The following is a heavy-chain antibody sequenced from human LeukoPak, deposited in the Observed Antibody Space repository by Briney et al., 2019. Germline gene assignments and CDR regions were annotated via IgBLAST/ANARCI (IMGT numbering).Heavy chain of an antibody. CDR2: IRYDGSNK. D-gene: IGHD3-22*01. J-gene: IGHJ1*01. Sequence: GGSLRLSCAASGFTFSSYGMHWVRQAPGKGLEWVAFIRYDGSNKYYADSVKGRFTISRDNSKNTLYLQMNSLRAEDTALYYCAKDSSSVAAEYFHHWGQGTLVTVSS. CDR3: AKDSSSVAAEYFHH. CDR1: GFTFSSYG. V-gene: IGHV3-30*02.